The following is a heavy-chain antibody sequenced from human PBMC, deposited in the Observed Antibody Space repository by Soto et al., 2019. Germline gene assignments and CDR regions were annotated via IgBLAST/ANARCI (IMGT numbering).Heavy chain of an antibody. CDR2: IGHDGSNR. Sequence: ESGGGVVQPGRSLRLSCAASGFAFSGYGMHWVRQAPGKGLEWVTFIGHDGSNRYYSDSVKGRFTVSRDNFKNTLYLQMNSLRADDTAVYYCARGLVPPAVSLNKHYRNGMDVWGQGTTVTVSS. V-gene: IGHV3-33*01. D-gene: IGHD2-2*01. J-gene: IGHJ6*02. CDR3: ARGLVPPAVSLNKHYRNGMDV. CDR1: GFAFSGYG.